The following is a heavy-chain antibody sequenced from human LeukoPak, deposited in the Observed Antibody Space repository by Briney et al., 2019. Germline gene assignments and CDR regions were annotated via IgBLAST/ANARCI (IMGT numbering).Heavy chain of an antibody. CDR1: GGSISSYY. D-gene: IGHD3-10*01. J-gene: IGHJ6*02. CDR2: IYYSGST. CDR3: ARDLRTMVRGVYYYGMDV. V-gene: IGHV4-59*01. Sequence: SETLSLTCTVSGGSISSYYWSWIRQPPGKGLEWIGYIYYSGSTNYNPSLKSRVTISVDTSKNQFSLKLSSATAADTAVYYCARDLRTMVRGVYYYGMDVWGQGTTVTVSS.